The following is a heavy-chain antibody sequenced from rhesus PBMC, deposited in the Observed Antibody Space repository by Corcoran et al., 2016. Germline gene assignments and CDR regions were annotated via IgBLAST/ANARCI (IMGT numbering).Heavy chain of an antibody. D-gene: IGHD3-28*01. CDR2: IYGSSTST. Sequence: QVQLQESGPGVVKPSETLSLTCAVSGGSISDSYRWSWIRQPPGKGLEWIGYIYGSSTSTNYNPSLKSRVTISKDTSKNQFSLKLSSVTAADTAVYYCAGRRDSGYYTGDYWGQGVLVTVSS. CDR1: GGSISDSYR. V-gene: IGHV4S10*01. J-gene: IGHJ4*01. CDR3: AGRRDSGYYTGDY.